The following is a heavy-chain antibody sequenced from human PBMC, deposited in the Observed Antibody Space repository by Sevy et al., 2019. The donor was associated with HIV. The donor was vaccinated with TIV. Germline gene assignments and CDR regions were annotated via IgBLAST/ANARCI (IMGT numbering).Heavy chain of an antibody. J-gene: IGHJ4*02. CDR2: ISAGGGST. CDR1: GFTFSSYD. CDR3: AKEETIGDI. D-gene: IGHD2-8*01. Sequence: GGSLRLSCTASGFTFSSYDISWVRQAPGKGLEWVSTISAGGGSTYYADSVKGRFTISRDNSTKNVYLDMNSLRAEDTAIFCCAKEETIGDIWGQGTLVTVSS. V-gene: IGHV3-23*01.